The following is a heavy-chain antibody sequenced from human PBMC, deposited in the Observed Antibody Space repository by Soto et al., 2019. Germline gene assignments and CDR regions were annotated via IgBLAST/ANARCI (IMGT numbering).Heavy chain of an antibody. CDR3: AGHISLYVSSSTAMDA. CDR1: GSTFTDYW. CDR2: IYPGDSDT. V-gene: IGHV5-51*01. J-gene: IGHJ6*02. Sequence: PGEFLKIAWKGSGSTFTDYWIGCVRELHWKGLEWMGIIYPGDSDTRYSPSFQGHVTITVDKSTSTASLQWNTLKPSDTAMYYCAGHISLYVSSSTAMDAWGQEDAVTIS. D-gene: IGHD3-16*01.